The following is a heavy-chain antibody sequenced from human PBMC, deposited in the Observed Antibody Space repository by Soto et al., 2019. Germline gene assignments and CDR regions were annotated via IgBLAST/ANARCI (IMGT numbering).Heavy chain of an antibody. CDR3: VRTVSTGDYAFDY. Sequence: QVQLVQSGAEVKKPGSSVKVSCKASGGTFSSYTISWVPQAPGQGPEWMGRIIPILGIANYAQKFQGRVTITADKSTSTAYMELSSLRSEDTAVYYCVRTVSTGDYAFDYWGQGTLVTVSS. CDR1: GGTFSSYT. CDR2: IIPILGIA. D-gene: IGHD4-17*01. V-gene: IGHV1-69*02. J-gene: IGHJ4*02.